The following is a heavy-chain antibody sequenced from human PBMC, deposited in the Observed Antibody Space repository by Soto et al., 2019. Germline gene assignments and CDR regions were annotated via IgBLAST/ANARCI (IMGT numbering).Heavy chain of an antibody. V-gene: IGHV3-30-3*01. CDR3: ARGTYYDFWSASPYGMDV. CDR1: GFTFSSYA. D-gene: IGHD3-3*01. Sequence: GGSLRLSCAASGFTFSSYAMHWVRQAPGKGLEWVAVISYDGSNKYYADSVKGRFTISRDNSKNTLYLQMNSLRAEDTAVYYCARGTYYDFWSASPYGMDVWGQGTTVTVSS. CDR2: ISYDGSNK. J-gene: IGHJ6*02.